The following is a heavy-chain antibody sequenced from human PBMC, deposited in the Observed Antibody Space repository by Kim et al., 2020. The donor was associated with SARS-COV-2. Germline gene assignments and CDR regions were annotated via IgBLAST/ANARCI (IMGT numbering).Heavy chain of an antibody. CDR3: ARSRSLDY. Sequence: ASVKVSCKTSGYTFTRNDIHWVRQAPGQRLEWMGWISVGNGDSKYSQKFQGRVTLTSDTSASAAYMELSSLGSEDTAVYYCARSRSLDYWGQGTLVTVSS. CDR1: GYTFTRND. D-gene: IGHD1-26*01. CDR2: ISVGNGDS. J-gene: IGHJ4*02. V-gene: IGHV1-3*01.